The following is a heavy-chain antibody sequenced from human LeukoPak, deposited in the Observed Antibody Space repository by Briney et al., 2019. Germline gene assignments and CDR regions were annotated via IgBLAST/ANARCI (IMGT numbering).Heavy chain of an antibody. CDR1: GYTFTNYM. CDR3: ARVVTRLREGEYYYDMDV. D-gene: IGHD3-16*01. Sequence: ASVKVSCTASGYTFTNYMIHWVRQAPGQRLEWMGWINAGNGDTKYSQKFQVRVTITRDTSASTAYMEVSSLRSEDTAVYYCARVVTRLREGEYYYDMDVWGQGTTVTVSS. CDR2: INAGNGDT. J-gene: IGHJ6*02. V-gene: IGHV1-3*01.